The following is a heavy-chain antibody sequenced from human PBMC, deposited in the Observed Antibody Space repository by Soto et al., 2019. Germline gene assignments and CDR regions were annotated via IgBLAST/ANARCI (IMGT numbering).Heavy chain of an antibody. Sequence: QVQLQESGPGLVKPSETLSLTCTVSGGSITNYYCSWFRQPPGKGLEWIGYIQYNGYSAYNLSLKGRLTMSMETSNTQFSLMVESVTATDTAVYYCARHGFGPLHGLVDVWGQGTTVIVSS. CDR1: GGSITNYY. CDR2: IQYNGYS. J-gene: IGHJ6*02. V-gene: IGHV4-59*08. CDR3: ARHGFGPLHGLVDV. D-gene: IGHD3-10*01.